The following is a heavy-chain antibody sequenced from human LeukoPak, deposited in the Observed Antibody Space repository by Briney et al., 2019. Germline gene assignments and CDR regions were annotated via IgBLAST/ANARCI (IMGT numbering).Heavy chain of an antibody. V-gene: IGHV3-7*01. CDR3: ARDSNIAVAAIDY. D-gene: IGHD6-19*01. CDR1: GFTFSSYW. Sequence: GGSLRLSCAASGFTFSSYWMTWVRQAPEKGLEWVANIKEDGSEKYYVDSVKGRFTISRDDAKNSLYLQMDNLRAEDTAVYYCARDSNIAVAAIDYWGQGILATVSS. CDR2: IKEDGSEK. J-gene: IGHJ4*02.